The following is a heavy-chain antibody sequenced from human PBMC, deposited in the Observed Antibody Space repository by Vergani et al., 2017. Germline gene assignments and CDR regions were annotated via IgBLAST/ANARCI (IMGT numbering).Heavy chain of an antibody. Sequence: EVDLVESGGGLAQPGGSLRLSCEASGITFWKFGMHWVRQGPGKGLEWVSSISGNNDDVYYADSVKGRFTISRDNAKNSLYLDMSSLRAEDTAVYYCVRDVRVSRTWGQGTLVTVS. V-gene: IGHV3-21*01. J-gene: IGHJ3*01. CDR2: ISGNNDDV. CDR3: VRDVRVSRT. CDR1: GITFWKFG.